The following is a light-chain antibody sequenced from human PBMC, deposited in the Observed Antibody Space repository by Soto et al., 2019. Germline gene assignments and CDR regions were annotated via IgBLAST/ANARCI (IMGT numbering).Light chain of an antibody. J-gene: IGKJ1*01. Sequence: DLQLTQSPSSLSASVGDRITITCRASQSISTYLNWYQQKPGEAPTLLVYDSSTLQSGVPSRFSGSGFGAEFTLTVSSLQPEDCATYYCQQSYSNPTWTFGQGTKVEIK. V-gene: IGKV1-39*01. CDR1: QSISTY. CDR3: QQSYSNPTWT. CDR2: DSS.